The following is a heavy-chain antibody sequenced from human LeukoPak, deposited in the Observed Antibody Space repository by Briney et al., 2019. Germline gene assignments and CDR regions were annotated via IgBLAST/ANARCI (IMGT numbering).Heavy chain of an antibody. J-gene: IGHJ1*01. V-gene: IGHV4-59*01. CDR1: GGSISSYY. CDR2: IYYSGST. Sequence: PSETLSLTCTVSGGSISSYYWSWVRQPPGKGLEWVGYIYYSGSTNYNPSLQSRVTISVDTSKNQFSLKLSSVTAADTAVYYCARGFEYFQHWGQGTLVTVSS. CDR3: ARGFEYFQH.